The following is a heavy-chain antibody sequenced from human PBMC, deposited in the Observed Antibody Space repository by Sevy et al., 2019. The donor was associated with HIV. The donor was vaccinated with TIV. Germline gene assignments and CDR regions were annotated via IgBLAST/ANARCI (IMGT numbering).Heavy chain of an antibody. CDR3: TRGLATADTPEYYFDY. V-gene: IGHV3-49*03. CDR2: ITRNSYEAYGGTT. Sequence: GVSLRLSCTTSGFTFDDYAMSWFRQAPGKGLEWVAFITRNSYEAYGGTTDYAASVKGRFIISRDDSKSVAYLQMNRLKTEDKAVYYCTRGLATADTPEYYFDYWGQGTLVTVSS. J-gene: IGHJ4*02. D-gene: IGHD5-12*01. CDR1: GFTFDDYA.